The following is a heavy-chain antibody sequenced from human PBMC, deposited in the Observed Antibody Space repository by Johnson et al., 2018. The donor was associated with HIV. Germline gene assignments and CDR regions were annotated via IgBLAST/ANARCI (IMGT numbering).Heavy chain of an antibody. J-gene: IGHJ3*02. CDR2: ISGSGGST. D-gene: IGHD1-26*01. V-gene: IGHV3-23*04. Sequence: VQLVESGGGVVRPGGSLRLSCAASGFTFDDYGMSWVRQAPGKGLEWVSGISGSGGSTYYADSVKGRFTISRDNSKNTLYLQMNSLRAEDTAVYYCARDRPSGSYYVDAFDIWGQGTMVTVSS. CDR3: ARDRPSGSYYVDAFDI. CDR1: GFTFDDYG.